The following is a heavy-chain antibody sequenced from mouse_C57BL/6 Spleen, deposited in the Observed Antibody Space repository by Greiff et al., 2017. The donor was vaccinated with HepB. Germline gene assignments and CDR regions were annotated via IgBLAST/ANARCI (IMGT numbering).Heavy chain of an antibody. CDR2: IYPGSGST. J-gene: IGHJ3*01. CDR3: ARTVGDGSSAWFAY. CDR1: GYTFTSYW. D-gene: IGHD1-1*01. Sequence: VQLQQPGAELVKPGASVKMSCKASGYTFTSYWITWVKQRPGQGLEWIGDIYPGSGSTNYNEKFKSKATLTVDTSSSTAYMQLSSLTSEDSAVYYCARTVGDGSSAWFAYWGQGTLVTVSA. V-gene: IGHV1-55*01.